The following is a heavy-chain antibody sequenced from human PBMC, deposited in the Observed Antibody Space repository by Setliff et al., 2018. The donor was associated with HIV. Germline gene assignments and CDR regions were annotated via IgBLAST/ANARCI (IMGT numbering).Heavy chain of an antibody. CDR2: ISYDGSNK. CDR3: ASGYCSSTSCYRMDV. Sequence: SLRLSCAASGFTFSSYAMHWVRQAPGKGLEWVAVISYDGSNKYYADSVKGRFTISRDNSKNTLYLQMNSLRAEDTAVYYCASGYCSSTSCYRMDVWGQGTTVTVSS. D-gene: IGHD2-2*01. V-gene: IGHV3-30-3*01. J-gene: IGHJ6*02. CDR1: GFTFSSYA.